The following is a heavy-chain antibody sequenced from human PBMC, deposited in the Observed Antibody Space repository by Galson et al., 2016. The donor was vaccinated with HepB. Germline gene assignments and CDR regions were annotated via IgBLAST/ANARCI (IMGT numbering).Heavy chain of an antibody. CDR2: ISYVGGDK. CDR3: AKLDCGRDCPRDD. Sequence: SLRLSCAASGFTFSRYGMHWVRQAPGKGLEWVAVISYVGGDKQYADSVKGRFTVSRDNSKNTLFLQMNSLRVEDTAVYYCAKLDCGRDCPRDDWGQGTLVTVSS. D-gene: IGHD2-21*02. V-gene: IGHV3-30*19. CDR1: GFTFSRYG. J-gene: IGHJ4*02.